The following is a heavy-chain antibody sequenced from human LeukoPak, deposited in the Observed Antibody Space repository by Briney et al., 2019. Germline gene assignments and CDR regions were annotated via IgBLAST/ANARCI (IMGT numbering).Heavy chain of an antibody. V-gene: IGHV4-39*07. CDR3: AISRKSIAAPFDY. CDR2: IYYSGST. Sequence: SETLSLTCTVSGGSISSSSYYWGWIRQPPGKGLEWIGSIYYSGSTYYNPSLKSRVTISVDTSKNQFSLKLSSVTAADTAVYYCAISRKSIAAPFDYWGQGTLVTVSS. J-gene: IGHJ4*02. CDR1: GGSISSSSYY. D-gene: IGHD6-6*01.